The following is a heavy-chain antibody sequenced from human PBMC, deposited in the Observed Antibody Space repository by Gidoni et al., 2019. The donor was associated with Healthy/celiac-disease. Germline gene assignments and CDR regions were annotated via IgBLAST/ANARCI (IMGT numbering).Heavy chain of an antibody. CDR3: AKLTYSSGWYVEVFFDY. CDR1: GGSISSSSYY. J-gene: IGHJ4*02. D-gene: IGHD6-19*01. CDR2: IYYSGST. Sequence: QLQLQESGPGLVKPSETLSLTCTVSGGSISSSSYYWGWLRQPPGKGLEWIGSIYYSGSTYYNPSLKSRVTISVDTSKNQFSLKLSSVTAADTAVYYCAKLTYSSGWYVEVFFDYWGQGTLVTVSS. V-gene: IGHV4-39*01.